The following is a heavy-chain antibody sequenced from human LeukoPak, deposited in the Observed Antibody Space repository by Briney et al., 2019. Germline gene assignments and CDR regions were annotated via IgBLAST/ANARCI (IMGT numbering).Heavy chain of an antibody. CDR3: ARNYYGSRSSDAFDV. Sequence: ASVKVSCKASGYTFTNYGITWMRQTPGQGLEWMGWISASNGNTNYAQRFQGRITMTTDTSTSTVYMELRSLTSDDTAVYYCARNYYGSRSSDAFDVWGRGASVVVSS. CDR1: GYTFTNYG. CDR2: ISASNGNT. V-gene: IGHV1-18*01. J-gene: IGHJ3*01. D-gene: IGHD3-10*01.